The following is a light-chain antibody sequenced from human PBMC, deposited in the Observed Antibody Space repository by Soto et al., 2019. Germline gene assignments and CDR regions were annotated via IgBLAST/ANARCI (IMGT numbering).Light chain of an antibody. J-gene: IGKJ5*01. CDR1: QSVSSY. Sequence: EIVLTQSPATLSLSPGDRATLSCRASQSVSSYLAWYPQKPGQAPRLLIYDASNRATGIPARFSGSGSGTDFTLTISSLEPEDFAVYYCQQRSNWPITFGQGTRLEIK. CDR2: DAS. V-gene: IGKV3-11*01. CDR3: QQRSNWPIT.